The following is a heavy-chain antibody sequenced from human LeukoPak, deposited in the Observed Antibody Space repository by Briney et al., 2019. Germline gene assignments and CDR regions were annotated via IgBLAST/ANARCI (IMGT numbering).Heavy chain of an antibody. J-gene: IGHJ4*02. CDR3: AGSSPYGYFDY. Sequence: GGSLRLSCAASGFTFRGHELNWVRQAPGKGVEWVSYIGTSGRTIYYADSVKGRFTISRDNAKNSLFLQMNTLRAEDTAVYYCAGSSPYGYFDYWGQGTLVTVSS. CDR2: IGTSGRTI. V-gene: IGHV3-48*03. D-gene: IGHD3-10*01. CDR1: GFTFRGHE.